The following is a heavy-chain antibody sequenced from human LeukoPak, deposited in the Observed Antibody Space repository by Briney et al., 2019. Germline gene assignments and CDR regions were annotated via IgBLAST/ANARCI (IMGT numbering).Heavy chain of an antibody. CDR2: IYHSGST. CDR3: ARRATDDTDYFDP. D-gene: IGHD3-22*01. Sequence: SETLSLTCTVSGYSISSGYDWGWIRQPPGKGLEWIGNIYHSGSTSYNPSLESRVTISVDTSKNQFSLELSSVTAADTAVYYCARRATDDTDYFDPWGQGTLVTVSS. V-gene: IGHV4-38-2*02. J-gene: IGHJ5*02. CDR1: GYSISSGYD.